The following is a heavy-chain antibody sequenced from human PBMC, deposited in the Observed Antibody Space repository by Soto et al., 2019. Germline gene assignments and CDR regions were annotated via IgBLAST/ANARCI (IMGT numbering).Heavy chain of an antibody. D-gene: IGHD2-15*01. V-gene: IGHV1-69*01. Sequence: SVKGYCKASGGTFSSYAISWGRQAPVQGLEWMGGIIPIFGTANYAQKFQGRVTITADESTSTAYMELSSLRSEGMAVYYCASDLGYCSGGSCCVWFDPWGQGTLVTVSS. CDR2: IIPIFGTA. CDR1: GGTFSSYA. J-gene: IGHJ5*02. CDR3: ASDLGYCSGGSCCVWFDP.